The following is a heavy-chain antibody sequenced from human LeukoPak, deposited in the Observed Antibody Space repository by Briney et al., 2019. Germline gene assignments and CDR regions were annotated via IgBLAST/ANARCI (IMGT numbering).Heavy chain of an antibody. J-gene: IGHJ4*02. V-gene: IGHV1-18*01. D-gene: IGHD3-22*01. CDR1: GYTFNNYG. CDR3: ARGPRYAYDSSALVLDS. CDR2: ISAYNGLT. Sequence: ASVKVSCKASGYTFNNYGVTWVRQAPGQGLEWMGRISAYNGLTNYARNLQDRVTMTTDTTTSTAYMELRRLRPSDTAVYYCARGPRYAYDSSALVLDSWGQGTLVTVSS.